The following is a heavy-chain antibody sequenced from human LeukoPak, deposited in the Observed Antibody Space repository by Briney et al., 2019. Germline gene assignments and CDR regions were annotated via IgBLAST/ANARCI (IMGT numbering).Heavy chain of an antibody. CDR3: AKERGSSSYLYYYYYMDV. CDR2: IRYDGSNK. CDR1: GFTFSSYG. V-gene: IGHV3-30*02. Sequence: GGSLRLSCAASGFTFSSYGMHWVRQAPGKGLEWVAFIRYDGSNKYYADSVKGRFTISRDNSKNTLYLQMNSLRAEDTAVYYCAKERGSSSYLYYYYYMDVWGKGTTVTVSS. D-gene: IGHD6-6*01. J-gene: IGHJ6*03.